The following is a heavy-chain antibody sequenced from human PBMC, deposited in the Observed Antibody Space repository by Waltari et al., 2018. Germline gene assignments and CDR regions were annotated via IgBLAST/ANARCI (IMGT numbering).Heavy chain of an antibody. CDR3: AREVGDWSDALGY. J-gene: IGHJ4*02. V-gene: IGHV3-53*01. CDR2: IYSGGST. Sequence: EVQLVESGGGLIKPGGSLRLSCAASGFIVRTKYMSWVRQAPGQGLEWISVIYSGGSTYYADSVKGRFTISRDNSKNTVFLQMNSLRAEDTAVYYCAREVGDWSDALGYWGQGTLVTVSS. CDR1: GFIVRTKY. D-gene: IGHD1-1*01.